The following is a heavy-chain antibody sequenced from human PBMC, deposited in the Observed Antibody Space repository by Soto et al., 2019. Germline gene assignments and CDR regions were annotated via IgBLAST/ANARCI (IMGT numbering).Heavy chain of an antibody. J-gene: IGHJ3*02. CDR2: ISGSNK. V-gene: IGHV3-30*02. CDR1: GFSFSSYS. CDR3: AKEGAQGRSGDRAFDI. D-gene: IGHD2-15*01. Sequence: GGSLRLSCAASGFSFSSYSMNLVRQSPGKGLEWLSYISGSNKYYADSVKGRFTISRDNSKNTLYLQMNSLRAEDTAVYYCAKEGAQGRSGDRAFDIWGQGTLVTVSS.